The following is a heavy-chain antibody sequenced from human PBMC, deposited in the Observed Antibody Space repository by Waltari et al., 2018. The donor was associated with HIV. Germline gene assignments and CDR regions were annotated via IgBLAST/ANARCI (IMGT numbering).Heavy chain of an antibody. CDR3: ARQLGVAVAAHYYYYGMDV. D-gene: IGHD6-19*01. CDR2: INHSGST. V-gene: IGHV4-34*01. Sequence: QVQLQQWGAGLLKPSETLSLTCAVYGWSFCGYYWRWIRQPPGTGLEWIGEINHSGSTNYNPSLKSRVTISVDTSKNQFSLKLSSVTAADTAVYYCARQLGVAVAAHYYYYGMDVWGQGTTVTVSS. J-gene: IGHJ6*02. CDR1: GWSFCGYY.